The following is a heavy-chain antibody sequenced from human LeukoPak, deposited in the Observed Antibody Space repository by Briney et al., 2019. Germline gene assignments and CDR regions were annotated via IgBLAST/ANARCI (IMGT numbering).Heavy chain of an antibody. V-gene: IGHV3-43*01. Sequence: PGGSLRLSCAASEFTFDDYTMHWVRQAPGKGLEWVSLISWDGGSTYYADSVKGRFTISRDNSKNSLYLQMNSLRTEDTALYYCATSGYCSGGSCYDYWGQGTLVTVSS. CDR1: EFTFDDYT. D-gene: IGHD2-15*01. CDR2: ISWDGGST. J-gene: IGHJ4*02. CDR3: ATSGYCSGGSCYDY.